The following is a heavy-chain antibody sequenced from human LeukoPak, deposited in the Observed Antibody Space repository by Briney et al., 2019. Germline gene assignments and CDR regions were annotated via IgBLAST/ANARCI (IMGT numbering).Heavy chain of an antibody. J-gene: IGHJ4*02. CDR2: ISYDGSNK. D-gene: IGHD3-9*01. CDR1: GFTFSSYA. CDR3: ATLAYYDILTGFDY. V-gene: IGHV3-30-3*01. Sequence: PGGSLRLSCAASGFTFSSYAMHWVRQAPVKGLEWVAVISYDGSNKYYADSVKGRFTISRDNSKNTLYLQMNSLRAEDTAVYYCATLAYYDILTGFDYWGQGTLVTVSS.